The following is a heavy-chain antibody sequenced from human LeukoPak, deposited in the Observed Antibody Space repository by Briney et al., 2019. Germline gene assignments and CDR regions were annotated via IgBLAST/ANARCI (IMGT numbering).Heavy chain of an antibody. J-gene: IGHJ4*02. Sequence: SVKVSCKASGGTFSSYAISWVRQAPGQGLEWMGWIIPIFGTANYAQKFQGRVTITTDESTSTAYMELSSLRSEDTAVYYCAGEQYYYDSSGYPKYFDYWGQGTLVTVSS. CDR3: AGEQYYYDSSGYPKYFDY. D-gene: IGHD3-22*01. CDR1: GGTFSSYA. V-gene: IGHV1-69*05. CDR2: IIPIFGTA.